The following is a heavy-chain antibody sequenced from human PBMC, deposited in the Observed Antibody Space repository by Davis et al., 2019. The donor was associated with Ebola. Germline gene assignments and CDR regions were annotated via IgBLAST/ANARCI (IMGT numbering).Heavy chain of an antibody. CDR3: ARESYSYGMDV. CDR2: ISVYNGET. J-gene: IGHJ6*02. V-gene: IGHV1-18*04. CDR1: GYTFTNYG. D-gene: IGHD2-21*01. Sequence: ASVKVSCKASGYTFTNYGITWVRQAPGQGLEWMGRISVYNGETIYAQRFQDRVTMTTDTSTSTAYMELRSLRSDDTAVYYCARESYSYGMDVWGQGTTVTVSS.